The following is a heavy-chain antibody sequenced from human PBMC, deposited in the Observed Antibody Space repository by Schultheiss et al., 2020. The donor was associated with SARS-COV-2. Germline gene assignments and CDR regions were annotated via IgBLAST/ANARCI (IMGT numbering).Heavy chain of an antibody. J-gene: IGHJ4*02. CDR1: GGSISSYY. V-gene: IGHV4-59*01. D-gene: IGHD3-22*01. CDR3: ARGPIGFDY. Sequence: SQTLSLTCTVSGGSISSYYWSWIRQPPGKGLEWIGSIYYDGSTDYNPSLRSRVTISLDTSKNQFSLTLTSVTAADTAVYYCARGPIGFDYWGQGTLVTVSS. CDR2: IYYDGST.